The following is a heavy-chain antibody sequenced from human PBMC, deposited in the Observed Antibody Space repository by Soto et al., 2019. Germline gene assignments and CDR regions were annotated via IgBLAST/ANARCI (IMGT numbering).Heavy chain of an antibody. J-gene: IGHJ4*02. D-gene: IGHD5-12*01. V-gene: IGHV3-23*01. CDR1: RLTFRGYA. CDR2: INPSGGST. Sequence: PGGSLRPYCRAPRLTFRGYAMSWVRQAPGKGLEWVSGINPSGGSTFYADSVRGRFTISRDNAKNTLYLQMNSLRVDDTAKYYCVKEWTPRRAFDYWGQGTPVTVSS. CDR3: VKEWTPRRAFDY.